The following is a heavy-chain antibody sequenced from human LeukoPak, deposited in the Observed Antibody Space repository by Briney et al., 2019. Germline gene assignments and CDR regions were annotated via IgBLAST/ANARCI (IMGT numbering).Heavy chain of an antibody. CDR3: ARDGASLGAQFDY. J-gene: IGHJ4*02. Sequence: GGSLRLSCAASGFTFNSYTMTWVRQAPGKGLEWVSSISTGSTYIYYADSVKGRFTISRDNAKNSLYLQMNSLGAEDTAVYYCARDGASLGAQFDYWGQGTLVTVSS. D-gene: IGHD1-26*01. V-gene: IGHV3-21*01. CDR2: ISTGSTYI. CDR1: GFTFNSYT.